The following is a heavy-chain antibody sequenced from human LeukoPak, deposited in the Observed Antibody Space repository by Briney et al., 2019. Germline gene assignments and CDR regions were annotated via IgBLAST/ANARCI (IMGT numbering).Heavy chain of an antibody. D-gene: IGHD6-19*01. CDR2: INHSGST. V-gene: IGHV4-34*01. CDR3: ARGRSGWLLPFDY. Sequence: SETLSLTCAVYGGSFSGYYWSWIRQPPGKGLEWIGEINHSGSTNYNPSLKSRVTISVDTSKNQFSLKLSSVTAADTAVYYCARGRSGWLLPFDYWGQGTLVTVSS. CDR1: GGSFSGYY. J-gene: IGHJ4*02.